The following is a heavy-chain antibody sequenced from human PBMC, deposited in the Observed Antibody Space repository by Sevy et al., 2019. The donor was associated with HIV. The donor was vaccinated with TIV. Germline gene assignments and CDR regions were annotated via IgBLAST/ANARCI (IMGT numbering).Heavy chain of an antibody. CDR3: AKDPLISLGADLFDY. Sequence: GGSLRLSCAASGFTFSSYGMHWVRQAPGKGLEWVAFIQFDGGNKHYRDSVKGRFIISRDNPKNTLYLQMNSLSVEDTAVYYCAKDPLISLGADLFDYWGQGTLVTVSS. J-gene: IGHJ4*02. CDR1: GFTFSSYG. D-gene: IGHD3-16*01. V-gene: IGHV3-30*02. CDR2: IQFDGGNK.